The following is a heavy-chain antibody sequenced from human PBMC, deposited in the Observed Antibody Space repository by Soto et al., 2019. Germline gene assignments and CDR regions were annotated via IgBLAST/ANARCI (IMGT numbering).Heavy chain of an antibody. CDR2: IYYSGST. J-gene: IGHJ4*02. CDR3: ARVSGAAGTAYYFDY. V-gene: IGHV4-31*03. Sequence: PSETLSLTCTVSGGSISSGGYYWSCIRQHPGKGLEWIGYIYYSGSTYYNPSLKSRVTISVDTSKNQFSLKLSSVTAADTAVYYCARVSGAAGTAYYFDYWGQGTLVTVSS. CDR1: GGSISSGGYY. D-gene: IGHD6-13*01.